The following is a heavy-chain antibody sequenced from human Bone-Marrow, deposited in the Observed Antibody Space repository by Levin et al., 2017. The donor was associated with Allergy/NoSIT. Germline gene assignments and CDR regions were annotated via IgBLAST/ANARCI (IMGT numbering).Heavy chain of an antibody. D-gene: IGHD6-19*01. J-gene: IGHJ6*02. V-gene: IGHV3-21*06. CDR3: ARSQGRSGWSYYYYGMDV. Sequence: TPGGSLRLSCRGSGLDFNTHDMNWVRQAPGQGLEWVSSISGNSHYVYYADSVKGRFSISRDNAKNSMFLHMNSLRVEDTAVYYCARSQGRSGWSYYYYGMDVWGRGTTLTVSS. CDR1: GLDFNTHD. CDR2: ISGNSHYV.